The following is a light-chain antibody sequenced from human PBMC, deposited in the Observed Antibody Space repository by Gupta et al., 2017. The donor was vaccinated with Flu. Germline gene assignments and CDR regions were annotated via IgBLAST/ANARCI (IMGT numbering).Light chain of an antibody. CDR3: QQYYSTPPT. J-gene: IGKJ2*01. Sequence: DIVMTQSPDSLAVSLGERATINCKSSQSVLYTSINKNYLAWYQQKPGQPPKLLISWASARESGVPDRFSGSGSGTDFTLTISSLQAEDVAVYYCQQYYSTPPTFGQGTKLEI. CDR2: WAS. V-gene: IGKV4-1*01. CDR1: QSVLYTSINKNY.